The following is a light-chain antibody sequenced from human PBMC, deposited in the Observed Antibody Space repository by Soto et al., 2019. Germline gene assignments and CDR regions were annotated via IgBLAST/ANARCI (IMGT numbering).Light chain of an antibody. CDR3: QQYGRPPRT. V-gene: IGKV3-20*01. CDR1: QSVSSSY. J-gene: IGKJ1*01. CDR2: GAS. Sequence: EIVLTQSPGTLSLSPGERATLSCRGSQSVSSSYLAWYQPKPGQAPRLLIYGASSRATGIPDRFSGSGSGTDFTITISRLEPEYFAVYYCQQYGRPPRTFVQGTKVEIK.